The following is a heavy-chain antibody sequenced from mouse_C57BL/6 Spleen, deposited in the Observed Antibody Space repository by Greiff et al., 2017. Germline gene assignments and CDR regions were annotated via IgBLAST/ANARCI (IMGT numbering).Heavy chain of an antibody. CDR2: IYPRSGNT. D-gene: IGHD1-1*01. CDR3: ARDYGSSSPYYFDY. Sequence: QVQLQQPGAELARPGASVKLSCKASGYTFTSYGISWVKQRTGQGLEWIGEIYPRSGNTYYNEKFKGKATLTADKSSSTAYMELRSLTSEDSAVYFCARDYGSSSPYYFDYWGQGTTLTVSS. J-gene: IGHJ2*01. CDR1: GYTFTSYG. V-gene: IGHV1-81*01.